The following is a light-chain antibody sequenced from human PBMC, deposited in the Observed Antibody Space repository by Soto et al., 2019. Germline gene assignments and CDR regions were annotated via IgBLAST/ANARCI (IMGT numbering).Light chain of an antibody. CDR1: QSVSSY. CDR3: QQRSNWLLT. V-gene: IGKV3-11*01. Sequence: EIVLTQSPATLSLSPGERATLSCRASQSVSSYLAWYQQKPGQAPRLLIYDASNRATGIPARFSGSGSGTDFTLTISSLEPEDLAVYYCQQRSNWLLTFCGGTKVEIK. CDR2: DAS. J-gene: IGKJ4*01.